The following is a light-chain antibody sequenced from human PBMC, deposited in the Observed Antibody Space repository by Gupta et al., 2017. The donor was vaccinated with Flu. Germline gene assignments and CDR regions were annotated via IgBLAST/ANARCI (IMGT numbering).Light chain of an antibody. CDR1: SSDVGGYNY. Sequence: QSALTQPASVSGSPGPSLTISCTGTSSDVGGYNYVSWYQQHPGKAPRLMIYEVSNRPAGVANRFSGSKSGNTASLTISGPQAEDDADYYCSSDTSSSTLVFGGGTKLTVL. V-gene: IGLV2-14*01. CDR2: EVS. CDR3: SSDTSSSTLV. J-gene: IGLJ2*01.